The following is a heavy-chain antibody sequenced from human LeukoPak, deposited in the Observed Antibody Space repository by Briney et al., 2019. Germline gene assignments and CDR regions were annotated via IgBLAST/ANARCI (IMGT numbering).Heavy chain of an antibody. J-gene: IGHJ3*02. Sequence: PSGGSLRLSCAASGFTFSSYSMNWVRQAPGKGLEWVSYISSSSSTIYYADSVKGRFTISRDSAKNSLYLQMNSLRDEDTAVYYCAREPSKGYYYDSSGQPLSDAFDIWGQGTMVTVSS. D-gene: IGHD3-22*01. V-gene: IGHV3-48*02. CDR1: GFTFSSYS. CDR2: ISSSSSTI. CDR3: AREPSKGYYYDSSGQPLSDAFDI.